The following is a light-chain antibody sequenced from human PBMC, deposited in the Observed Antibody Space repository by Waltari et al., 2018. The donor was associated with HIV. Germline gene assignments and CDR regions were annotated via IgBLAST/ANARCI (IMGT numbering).Light chain of an antibody. CDR3: QQYNNWPLT. J-gene: IGKJ4*01. CDR1: QRVSSN. Sequence: EIVMTQSPATLSVSPGERATLSCRASQRVSSNLVWYQQKPGQAPRLLIYGASTRATGIPARFSGSGSGTEFTLTNSSLQSEDFAVYYCQQYNNWPLTFGGGTKVEIK. V-gene: IGKV3-15*01. CDR2: GAS.